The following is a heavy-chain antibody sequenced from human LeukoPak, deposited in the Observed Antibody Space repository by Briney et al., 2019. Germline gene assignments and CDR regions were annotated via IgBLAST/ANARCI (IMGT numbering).Heavy chain of an antibody. J-gene: IGHJ4*02. CDR2: IYPGDSAT. V-gene: IGHV5-51*01. D-gene: IGHD2-2*01. CDR1: SYTFTNYW. Sequence: GESLKISCKGSSYTFTNYWIGWVRQMPGKGLEWMVIIYPGDSATRYSPSFEGQVAISADKSISTAYLQWSSLKASDTALYYCVRGGYCSGTSCYPYYFDSWGQGTLVTVSS. CDR3: VRGGYCSGTSCYPYYFDS.